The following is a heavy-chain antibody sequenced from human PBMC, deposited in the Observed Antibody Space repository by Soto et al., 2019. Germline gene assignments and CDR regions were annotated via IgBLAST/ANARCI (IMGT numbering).Heavy chain of an antibody. V-gene: IGHV3-23*01. CDR1: GFTFSSYA. CDR3: ANHPSLIFGVNFYYFDY. J-gene: IGHJ4*02. Sequence: GGSLRLSCAASGFTFSSYAMSWVRQAPGKGLEWVSAISGSGDNTYYADSVKGRFTISRDNSKNTLYLQMKSLRAEDTAVYYCANHPSLIFGVNFYYFDYWGQGTLVTVSS. D-gene: IGHD3-3*01. CDR2: ISGSGDNT.